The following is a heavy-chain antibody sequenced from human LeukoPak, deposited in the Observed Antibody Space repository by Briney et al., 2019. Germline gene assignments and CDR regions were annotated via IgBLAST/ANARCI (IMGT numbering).Heavy chain of an antibody. CDR2: IKQDGSEK. V-gene: IGHV3-7*03. D-gene: IGHD4-17*01. CDR1: GFTVSSNY. Sequence: PGGSLRLSCAASGFTVSSNYMSWVRQAPGKGLEWVANIKQDGSEKYYVDSVKGRFTISRDNAKNSLYLQMNSLRAEDTAVYYCARDSYGDYTDYWGQGTLVTVSS. J-gene: IGHJ4*02. CDR3: ARDSYGDYTDY.